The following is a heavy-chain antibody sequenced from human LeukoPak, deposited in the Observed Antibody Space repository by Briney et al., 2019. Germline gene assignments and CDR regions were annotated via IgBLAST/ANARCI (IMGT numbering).Heavy chain of an antibody. Sequence: SETLSLTCTVSGGSLSSGGYYWSWIRQHPGKGLEWIGYIYYSGSTYYNPSLKSRVTISVDTSKNQFSLKLSSVTAADTAVYYCARVEYYYDSSGYYLYYFDYWGQGTLVTVSS. J-gene: IGHJ4*02. CDR1: GGSLSSGGYY. D-gene: IGHD3-22*01. CDR2: IYYSGST. CDR3: ARVEYYYDSSGYYLYYFDY. V-gene: IGHV4-31*03.